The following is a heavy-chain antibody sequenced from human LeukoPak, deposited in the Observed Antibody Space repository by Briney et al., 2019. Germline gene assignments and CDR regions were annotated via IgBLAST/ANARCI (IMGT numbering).Heavy chain of an antibody. D-gene: IGHD2-15*01. J-gene: IGHJ4*02. Sequence: PGGSLRLSCATSGFTFIDYAMSWVRQAPGKGLQWVGFIRSKAHGGTTECAASVKGRFTISRDDSKGIAYLQMNSLKTEGTAVYYCSRRRCSGGVCYFDYWGQGTLVTVSS. V-gene: IGHV3-49*04. CDR3: SRRRCSGGVCYFDY. CDR1: GFTFIDYA. CDR2: IRSKAHGGTT.